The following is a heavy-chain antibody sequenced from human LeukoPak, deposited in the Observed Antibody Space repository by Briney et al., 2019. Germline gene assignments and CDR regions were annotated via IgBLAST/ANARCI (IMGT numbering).Heavy chain of an antibody. CDR1: GFTFSSYW. CDR2: IKQDGSEK. CDR3: ARDGSYDELMNDY. Sequence: GGSLRLSCAASGFTFSSYWMSWVRQAPGKGLEWVANIKQDGSEKYYVDSVKGRFTISRDNAKNSPYLQMNSLRAEDTAVYYCARDGSYDELMNDYWGQGTLVTVSS. J-gene: IGHJ4*02. D-gene: IGHD1-26*01. V-gene: IGHV3-7*01.